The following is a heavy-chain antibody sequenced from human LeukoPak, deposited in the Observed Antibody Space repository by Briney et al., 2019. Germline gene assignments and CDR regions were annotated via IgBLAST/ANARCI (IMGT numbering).Heavy chain of an antibody. CDR1: GFTFNNYA. J-gene: IGHJ3*02. D-gene: IGHD6-13*01. CDR3: AKDGYSSSWYDAFDI. Sequence: GGSLRLSCAASGFTFNNYAMSWVRQAPGKGLEWVSSISGSGDNTYYADSVKGRFTISRDTSKNTLYLQMNSLRAEATAVYYCAKDGYSSSWYDAFDIWGQGTMVTVSS. V-gene: IGHV3-23*01. CDR2: ISGSGDNT.